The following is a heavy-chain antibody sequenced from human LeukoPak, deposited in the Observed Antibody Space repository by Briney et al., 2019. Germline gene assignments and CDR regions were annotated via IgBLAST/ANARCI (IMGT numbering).Heavy chain of an antibody. V-gene: IGHV3-20*04. CDR1: GFMFRSYW. J-gene: IGHJ3*02. Sequence: GGSLRLSCEASGFMFRSYWMSWVRQAPGKGLEWVSGINWNGGSTGYADSVKGRFTISRDNAKNSLYLQMNSLRAEDTALYYCASARIAELDAFDIWGQGTMVTVSS. CDR3: ASARIAELDAFDI. D-gene: IGHD6-13*01. CDR2: INWNGGST.